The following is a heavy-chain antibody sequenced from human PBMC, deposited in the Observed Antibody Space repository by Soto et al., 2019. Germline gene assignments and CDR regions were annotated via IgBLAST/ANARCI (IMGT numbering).Heavy chain of an antibody. Sequence: LKISCKASGYIFTNYWIAWVRQMPGKGLEWMGIIYPGDSDTRYSPSFQGQVNISADKSINTAYLQWSSLKASDTAMYYCARHGRDGPHYYFDFWGQGTLVTVSS. J-gene: IGHJ4*02. CDR3: ARHGRDGPHYYFDF. CDR1: GYIFTNYW. V-gene: IGHV5-51*01. D-gene: IGHD1-1*01. CDR2: IYPGDSDT.